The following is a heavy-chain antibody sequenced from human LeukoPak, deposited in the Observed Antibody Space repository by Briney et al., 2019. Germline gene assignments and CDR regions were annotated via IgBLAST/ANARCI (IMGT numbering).Heavy chain of an antibody. CDR3: ARDGRQWLAQGCFDH. D-gene: IGHD6-19*01. Sequence: PGGSLRLSCAASGFTFSSYAMHWVRQAPGKGLEWVAVISYDGSNKYYADSVKGRFTISRDNSKNTLYLQMNSLRAEDTAVYYCARDGRQWLAQGCFDHWGQGTLVTVSS. J-gene: IGHJ4*02. V-gene: IGHV3-30*04. CDR2: ISYDGSNK. CDR1: GFTFSSYA.